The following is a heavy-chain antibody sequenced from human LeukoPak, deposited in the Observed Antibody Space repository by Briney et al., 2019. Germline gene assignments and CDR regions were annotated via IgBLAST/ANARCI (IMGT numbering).Heavy chain of an antibody. CDR3: ARLFYRRGWYWGGGPFDI. Sequence: ASVKVSCKASGYTFTGYYMHWVRQAPGQGLEWMGIINPSGGSTSYAQKFQGRVTMTRDTSTSTVYMELSSLRSEDTAVYYCARLFYRRGWYWGGGPFDIWGQGTMVTVSS. CDR2: INPSGGST. J-gene: IGHJ3*02. V-gene: IGHV1-46*01. D-gene: IGHD6-19*01. CDR1: GYTFTGYY.